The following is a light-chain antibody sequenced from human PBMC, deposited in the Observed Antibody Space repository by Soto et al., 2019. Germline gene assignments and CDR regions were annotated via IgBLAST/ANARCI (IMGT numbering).Light chain of an antibody. CDR2: DAS. CDR3: QQYNDWPRT. J-gene: IGKJ1*01. V-gene: IGKV3-20*01. CDR1: QRITNKS. Sequence: EIVLTQSPGTLSLSRGERATLSCRASQRITNKSFGWYQQKPGQAPRLLIYDASKRATGIPDRFRGSGSGTDFTLTISRLEPEDFAVYYCQQYNDWPRTFGQGTKVEIK.